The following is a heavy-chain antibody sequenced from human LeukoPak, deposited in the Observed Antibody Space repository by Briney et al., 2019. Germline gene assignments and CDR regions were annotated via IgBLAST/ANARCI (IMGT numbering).Heavy chain of an antibody. J-gene: IGHJ4*02. D-gene: IGHD6-6*01. Sequence: GGSLRLSCAASGFTFSSYAMSWVRQAPGKGLEWVSAISGSGGSTYYADSVKGRFTISRDNSKNTLYLQMNSLRAEDTAVYYCARQPSYSSSRANFDYWGQGTLVTVSS. CDR3: ARQPSYSSSRANFDY. CDR2: ISGSGGST. V-gene: IGHV3-23*01. CDR1: GFTFSSYA.